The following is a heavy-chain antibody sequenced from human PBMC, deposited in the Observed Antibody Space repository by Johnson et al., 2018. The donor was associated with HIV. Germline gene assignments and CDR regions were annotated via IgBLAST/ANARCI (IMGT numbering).Heavy chain of an antibody. V-gene: IGHV3-66*02. D-gene: IGHD5-18*01. J-gene: IGHJ3*02. CDR3: ARGRSAGEYSYGII. Sequence: VQLVESGGGLVQPGGSLRLSCAASGFTFSSYWMHWVRQAPGQGLEWVSVIYRGGRTYYADSVKGRFTLSRDNSKNTLYLQMNSLKAEDTAVYYCARGRSAGEYSYGIIWGQGTMVTVSS. CDR1: GFTFSSYW. CDR2: IYRGGRT.